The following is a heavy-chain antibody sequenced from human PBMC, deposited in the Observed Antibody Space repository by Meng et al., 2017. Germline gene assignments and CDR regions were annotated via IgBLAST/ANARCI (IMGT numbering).Heavy chain of an antibody. V-gene: IGHV4-38-2*02. CDR2: IYHIGST. CDR1: GYSISSGYY. Sequence: SETLSLTGTVSGYSISSGYYWGWIRQPPGKGLEWIGSIYHIGSTYYNPSLKSRVTISVDTSKNQFSLKLSSVTAADTAVYYCARGATGPYGSGSYYNRRYSDAFDIWGQGTMVTVSS. D-gene: IGHD3-10*01. CDR3: ARGATGPYGSGSYYNRRYSDAFDI. J-gene: IGHJ3*02.